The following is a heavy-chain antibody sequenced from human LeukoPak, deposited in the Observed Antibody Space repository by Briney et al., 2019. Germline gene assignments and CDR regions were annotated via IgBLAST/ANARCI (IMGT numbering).Heavy chain of an antibody. Sequence: SETLSLTCAVYGGSFSGYYWSWIRQPPGKGLEWIGEINHSGSTNYNPSLKSRVTISVDTSKNQFSLKLNSVTAADTAMYFCARAGNSWSTGYYFDYWGQGTLVTVSS. J-gene: IGHJ4*02. V-gene: IGHV4-34*01. CDR3: ARAGNSWSTGYYFDY. CDR2: INHSGST. D-gene: IGHD5/OR15-5a*01. CDR1: GGSFSGYY.